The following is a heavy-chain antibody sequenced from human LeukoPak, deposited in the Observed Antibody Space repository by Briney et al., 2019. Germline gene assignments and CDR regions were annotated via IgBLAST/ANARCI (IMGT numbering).Heavy chain of an antibody. CDR3: AKDYGDFRTSPSYYFDY. CDR1: GFTFSSYG. V-gene: IGHV3-30*18. CDR2: ISYDGSNK. D-gene: IGHD4-17*01. Sequence: GRSLRLSCAASGFTFSSYGMHWVRQAPGKGLEWVAVISYDGSNKYYADSVKGRFTISRDNSKNTLYLQMNSLRAEDTAVYYCAKDYGDFRTSPSYYFDYWGQGTLVTVSS. J-gene: IGHJ4*02.